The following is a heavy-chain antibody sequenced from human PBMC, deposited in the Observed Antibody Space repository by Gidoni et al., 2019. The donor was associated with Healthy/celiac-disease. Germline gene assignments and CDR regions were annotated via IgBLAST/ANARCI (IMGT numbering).Heavy chain of an antibody. Sequence: EVQLLESGGGLVQPGGSLRLSCAASGFTFSSYARSWVRQAPGKGLEWVSAISGSGGRTYYADSVKGRFTISRDNSKNTLYLQMNSLRAEDTAVYYCAKDPGVTMVRGVIDYWGQGTLVTVSS. V-gene: IGHV3-23*01. CDR3: AKDPGVTMVRGVIDY. CDR1: GFTFSSYA. J-gene: IGHJ4*02. CDR2: ISGSGGRT. D-gene: IGHD3-10*01.